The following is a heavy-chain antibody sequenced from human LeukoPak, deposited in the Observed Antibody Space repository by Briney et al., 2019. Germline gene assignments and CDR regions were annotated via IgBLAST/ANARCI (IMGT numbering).Heavy chain of an antibody. D-gene: IGHD3-22*01. Sequence: KPSETLSLTCAVYGGSFSGYYWSWIRQPPGKGLEWIGEINHSGSTNYNPSLKSRVTISVDTSKNQFSLKLSSVTAADTAVYYCAREYYYDSSGYYSTRNYYGMDVWGQGTTVTVSS. J-gene: IGHJ6*02. CDR1: GGSFSGYY. CDR2: INHSGST. V-gene: IGHV4-34*01. CDR3: AREYYYDSSGYYSTRNYYGMDV.